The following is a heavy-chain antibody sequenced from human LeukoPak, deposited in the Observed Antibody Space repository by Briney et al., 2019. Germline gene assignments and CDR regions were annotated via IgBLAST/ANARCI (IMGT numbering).Heavy chain of an antibody. V-gene: IGHV6-1*01. CDR1: GDSVSSNTAA. CDR3: ARDWSGGSCFDY. J-gene: IGHJ4*02. Sequence: SQTLSLTGAISGDSVSSNTAAWNWFRQSPSRGLEWLGRTYYRSTWSNHYAVSVQSRITITPDTSKNQFSLHLNSVTPEDTAVYYCARDWSGGSCFDYWGQGTLVTVSS. D-gene: IGHD2-15*01. CDR2: TYYRSTWSN.